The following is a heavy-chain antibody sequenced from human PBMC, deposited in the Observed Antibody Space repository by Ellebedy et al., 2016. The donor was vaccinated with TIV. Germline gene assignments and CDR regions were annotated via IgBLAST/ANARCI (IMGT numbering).Heavy chain of an antibody. CDR3: ARRGINYYFGFDL. Sequence: MPSETLSLTCTVSGGSISSYYWSWIRQPPGKGLEWIGYIYYSMSTNYNPSRKSRFTISVATSKNQFSLKLNSVTAADTAVYYCARRGINYYFGFDLWGQGTTVTVS. V-gene: IGHV4-59*08. CDR1: GGSISSYY. D-gene: IGHD3-10*01. CDR2: IYYSMST. J-gene: IGHJ6*02.